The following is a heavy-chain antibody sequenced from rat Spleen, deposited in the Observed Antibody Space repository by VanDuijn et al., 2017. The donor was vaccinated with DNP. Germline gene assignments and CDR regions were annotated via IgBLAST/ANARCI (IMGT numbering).Heavy chain of an antibody. CDR3: TTHGSIATISTGAMDV. V-gene: IGHV5S10*01. J-gene: IGHJ4*01. Sequence: EVQLVESGGGLVQPGRSLKLSCTASRFTFSDYSMAWVRQAPKKGLEWVATIVYDGSSSFYGDSVTGRFTISRDNAKSTLYLQMDSLRSEDTATYYCTTHGSIATISTGAMDVWGQGTSVTVSS. D-gene: IGHD1-2*01. CDR1: RFTFSDYS. CDR2: IVYDGSSS.